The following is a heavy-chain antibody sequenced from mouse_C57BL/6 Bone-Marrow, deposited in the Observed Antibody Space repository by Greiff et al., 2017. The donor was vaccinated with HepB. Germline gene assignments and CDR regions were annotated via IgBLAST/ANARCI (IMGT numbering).Heavy chain of an antibody. CDR2: INPNNGGT. V-gene: IGHV1-18*01. J-gene: IGHJ4*01. Sequence: VQLQQSGPELVKPGASVKIPCKASGYTFTDYNMDWVKQSHGKSLEWIGDINPNNGGTIYNQKFKGKATLTVDKSSSTAYMELRSLTSEDTAVYYCARSSYGNYGGGAMDYWGQGTSVTVSS. CDR3: ARSSYGNYGGGAMDY. CDR1: GYTFTDYN. D-gene: IGHD2-1*01.